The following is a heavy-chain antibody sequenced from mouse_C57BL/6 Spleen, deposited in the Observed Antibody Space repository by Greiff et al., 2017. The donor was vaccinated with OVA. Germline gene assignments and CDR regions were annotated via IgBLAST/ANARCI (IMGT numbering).Heavy chain of an antibody. Sequence: QVQLQQPGAELVKPGASVKLSCKASGYTFTSYWMHWVKQRPGQGLEWIGMIHPNSGSTNYNEKFKSKATLTVDKSSSTAYMQLSSLTSEDSAVYYCAKGLREEGYYYAMDYWGQGTSVTVSS. V-gene: IGHV1-64*01. CDR2: IHPNSGST. CDR3: AKGLREEGYYYAMDY. CDR1: GYTFTSYW. D-gene: IGHD1-1*01. J-gene: IGHJ4*01.